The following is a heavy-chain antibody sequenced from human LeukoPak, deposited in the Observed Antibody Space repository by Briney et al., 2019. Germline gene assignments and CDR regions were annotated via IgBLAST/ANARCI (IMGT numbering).Heavy chain of an antibody. V-gene: IGHV3-23*01. CDR3: AKRAKTYYDSSGYPDY. D-gene: IGHD3-22*01. CDR1: GFTFSSYA. Sequence: GGSLRLSCAASGFTFSSYAMSWVRQAPGKGLEWVSAISGSGGSTYYADSVKGRFTISRDNSKNTLYLQMNSLRAEDTAVYYCAKRAKTYYDSSGYPDYWGQGTLVTVSS. CDR2: ISGSGGST. J-gene: IGHJ4*02.